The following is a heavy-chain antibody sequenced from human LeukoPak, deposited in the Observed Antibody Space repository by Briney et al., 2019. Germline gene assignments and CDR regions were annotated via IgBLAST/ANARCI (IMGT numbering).Heavy chain of an antibody. J-gene: IGHJ3*02. CDR3: ARPGSSGWYVGAFDI. Sequence: SETLSLTCTVSGGSISSYYWSWIRQPPGKGLEWIGYIYYSGSTNYNPSLKSRVTISVDTSKNQFSLKLSSVTAADTAVYYCARPGSSGWYVGAFDIWGRGTMVTVSS. CDR2: IYYSGST. CDR1: GGSISSYY. V-gene: IGHV4-59*01. D-gene: IGHD6-19*01.